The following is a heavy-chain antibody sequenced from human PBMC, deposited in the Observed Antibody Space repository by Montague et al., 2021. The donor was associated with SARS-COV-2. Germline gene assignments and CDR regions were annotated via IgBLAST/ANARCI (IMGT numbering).Heavy chain of an antibody. CDR1: GLTFSSHG. CDR3: ARDTYSSTSGTLDF. V-gene: IGHV3-33*01. CDR2: MWYDGSKE. D-gene: IGHD6-13*01. J-gene: IGHJ4*02. Sequence: SLRLSCAASGLTFSSHGMHWVRQAPGKGLEWVAVMWYDGSKENYADSVKGRFTISRDNSEHMLYLQLNSLRAEDTAVYYCARDTYSSTSGTLDFWGRGTLVTVSS.